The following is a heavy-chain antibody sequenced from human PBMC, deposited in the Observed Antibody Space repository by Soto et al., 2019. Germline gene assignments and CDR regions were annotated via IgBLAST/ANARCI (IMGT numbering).Heavy chain of an antibody. CDR2: INPSGGST. D-gene: IGHD4-17*01. J-gene: IGHJ4*02. Sequence: WASVKVSCKASGYTFISYYMHWVRQAPGQGLEWMGIINPSGGSTSYAQKFQGRVTMTRDTSTSTVYMELSSLRSEDTAVYYCARAGYGDLPFVYWGQGTLVTVSS. CDR3: ARAGYGDLPFVY. CDR1: GYTFISYY. V-gene: IGHV1-46*01.